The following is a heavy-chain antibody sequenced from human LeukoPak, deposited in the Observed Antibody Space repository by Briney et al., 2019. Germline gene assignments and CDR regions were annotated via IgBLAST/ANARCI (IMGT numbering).Heavy chain of an antibody. CDR1: GGSFSGYY. Sequence: EPSETLSLTCAVYGGSFSGYYWSWIRQPPGKGLEWIGEINHSGSTNYSPSLKSRVTISVDTSKNQFSLKLSSVTAADTAVYYCASYGSGSYQRLFDYWGQGTLVTVSS. J-gene: IGHJ4*02. CDR2: INHSGST. D-gene: IGHD3-10*01. V-gene: IGHV4-34*01. CDR3: ASYGSGSYQRLFDY.